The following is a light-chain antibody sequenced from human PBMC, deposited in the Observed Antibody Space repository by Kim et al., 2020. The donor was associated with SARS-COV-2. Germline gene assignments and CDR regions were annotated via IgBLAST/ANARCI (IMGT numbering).Light chain of an antibody. CDR2: AAS. CDR1: QSISSN. CDR3: QEYNYWPLST. Sequence: EIVLTQSPATLSASAGERASLSCRASQSISSNLAWYQQKPGQPPRLLIYAASSRATDIPARFSGSGSGTEFTLTISSLQSEDFAVYYCQEYNYWPLSTFGQGTKLEI. V-gene: IGKV3-15*01. J-gene: IGKJ2*01.